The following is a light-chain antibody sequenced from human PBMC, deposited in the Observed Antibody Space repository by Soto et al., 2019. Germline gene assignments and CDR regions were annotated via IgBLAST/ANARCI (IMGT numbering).Light chain of an antibody. CDR2: GAS. J-gene: IGKJ1*01. V-gene: IGKV3-15*01. CDR3: QQYGGLPRT. CDR1: QSVSRI. Sequence: EIVMTQSPPTLSVSPGERTKLSCRASQSVSRILAWYQQKPGQAPRLLIYGASTRATGIPVRFSGSGSGTDFTLAISRLEPEEFAVYYCQQYGGLPRTFGQGTKVDIK.